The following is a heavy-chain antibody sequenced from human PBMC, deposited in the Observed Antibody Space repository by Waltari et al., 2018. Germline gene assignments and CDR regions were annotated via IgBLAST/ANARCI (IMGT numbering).Heavy chain of an antibody. CDR1: GGSISSSNYY. J-gene: IGHJ5*02. V-gene: IGHV4-39*01. CDR3: ARSGYYDSSGYYWWFDP. CDR2: INYGRDI. D-gene: IGHD3-22*01. Sequence: QVQLQESGPGLVKPSETLSLTCTVSGGSISSSNYYWGWIRQPPGKGLEWIGSINYGRDIYCNPSVKSRVTISVDTYKNQFYLKLNSVTAADTAVHYCARSGYYDSSGYYWWFDPWGQGTLVTVSS.